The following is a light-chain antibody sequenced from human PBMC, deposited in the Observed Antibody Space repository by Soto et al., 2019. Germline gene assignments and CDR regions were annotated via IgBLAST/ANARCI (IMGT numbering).Light chain of an antibody. CDR1: QSVLYSSNNKNY. CDR3: QKYNSDPPT. J-gene: IGKJ4*01. CDR2: WAS. V-gene: IGKV4-1*01. Sequence: DIVMTQSPDALAVSLCERATINCKSSQSVLYSSNNKNYLAWYQQKPGQPPKLLIYWASTRESGVPERFSGSGSGTDFTLTISSLQPEDVEAYYCQKYNSDPPTFGGGTKVDIK.